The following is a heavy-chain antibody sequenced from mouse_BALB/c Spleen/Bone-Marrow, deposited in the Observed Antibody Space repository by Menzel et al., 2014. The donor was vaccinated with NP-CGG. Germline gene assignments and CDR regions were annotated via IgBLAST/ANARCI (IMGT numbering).Heavy chain of an antibody. D-gene: IGHD2-14*01. Sequence: VKLVESGAEVVKPGASVKLSCTASGFNIKDTYMHWVKQRPEQGLEWIGRIDPANGNTKYDPKFQGKATITTDTSSNTAYLQLRSLTSEDTAVYYCARYDYRYSWFAYWGQGTLVTVSA. V-gene: IGHV14-3*02. CDR3: ARYDYRYSWFAY. J-gene: IGHJ3*01. CDR1: GFNIKDTY. CDR2: IDPANGNT.